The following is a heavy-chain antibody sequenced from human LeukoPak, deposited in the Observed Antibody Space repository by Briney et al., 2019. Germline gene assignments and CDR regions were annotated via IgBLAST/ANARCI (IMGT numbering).Heavy chain of an antibody. V-gene: IGHV1-69*13. J-gene: IGHJ6*04. CDR2: IIPIFGTA. D-gene: IGHD2-2*01. CDR1: GGTFISYA. CDR3: ARDGDIVVVPAAMRYTAMVDYYYGMDV. Sequence: ASVKVSCKASGGTFISYAISWVRQAPGQGLEWMGGIIPIFGTANYAQKFQGRVTITADESTSTAYMELSSLRSEDTAVYYCARDGDIVVVPAAMRYTAMVDYYYGMDVWGKGTTVTVSS.